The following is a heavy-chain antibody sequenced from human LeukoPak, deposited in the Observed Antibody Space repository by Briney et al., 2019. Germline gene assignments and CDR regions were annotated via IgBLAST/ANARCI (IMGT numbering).Heavy chain of an antibody. D-gene: IGHD3-10*02. V-gene: IGHV3-48*03. CDR3: AELGITMIGSV. Sequence: GGSLRLSCAASGFTFSSYEMNWVRQAPGKGLEWVSYISSSGSTIYYADSVKGRFTISRDNAKNSLYLQMNSLRAEDTAVYYCAELGITMIGSVWGKGTTVTISS. CDR2: ISSSGSTI. J-gene: IGHJ6*04. CDR1: GFTFSSYE.